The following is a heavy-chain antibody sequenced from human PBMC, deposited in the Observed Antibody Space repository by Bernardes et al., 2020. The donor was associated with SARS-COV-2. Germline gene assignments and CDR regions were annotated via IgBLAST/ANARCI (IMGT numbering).Heavy chain of an antibody. J-gene: IGHJ4*02. CDR2: IKQDGSEK. CDR1: GFTFSFYW. D-gene: IGHD3-22*01. CDR3: KNGYWTGPTDY. V-gene: IGHV3-7*01. Sequence: GGSLRLSCAASGFTFSFYWMSWVRQAPGKGLEWVANIKQDGSEKYYVDSVKGRFTISRDNAKNSLYLQMNSLRAEDTAVYYCKNGYWTGPTDYWGQGTLVTVSS.